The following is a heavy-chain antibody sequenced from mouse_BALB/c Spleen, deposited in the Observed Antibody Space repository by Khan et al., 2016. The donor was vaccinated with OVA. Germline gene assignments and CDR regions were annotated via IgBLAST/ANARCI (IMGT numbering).Heavy chain of an antibody. CDR3: TRGGYSSFAY. CDR2: IYPGNSDT. V-gene: IGHV1-5*01. CDR1: GYSFTSYL. D-gene: IGHD1-3*01. J-gene: IGHJ3*01. Sequence: EVKLEVSGTMLARPGASVKMSCKASGYSFTSYLIHWVKQRPGQGLEWIGDIYPGNSDTSYNQKFKDKAKLTAGTSASTAYMELSSLTNEDSAVYYCTRGGYSSFAYWGQGTLVTVSA.